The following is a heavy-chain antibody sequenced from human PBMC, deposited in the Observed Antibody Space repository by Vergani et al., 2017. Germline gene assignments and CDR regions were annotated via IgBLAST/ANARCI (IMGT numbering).Heavy chain of an antibody. V-gene: IGHV4-39*01. D-gene: IGHD3-3*02. CDR2: IYYSGST. Sequence: QLQLQESGPGLVKPSETLSLTCTVSGGSISSSSYYWGWIRQPPGKGLEWIGSIYYSGSTYYNPSLKSRVTISVDTSKNQFSLKLSSVTAADTAVYYCASRPIFGVPWVNYWGQGTLVTVSS. CDR3: ASRPIFGVPWVNY. CDR1: GGSISSSSYY. J-gene: IGHJ4*02.